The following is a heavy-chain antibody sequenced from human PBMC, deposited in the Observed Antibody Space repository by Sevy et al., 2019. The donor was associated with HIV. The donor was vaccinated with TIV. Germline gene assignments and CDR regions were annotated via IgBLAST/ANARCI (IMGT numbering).Heavy chain of an antibody. Sequence: GGSLRLSCAASGFIFSGYGMHWVRQAPGRGLEWVSFISFDGNKKYYAEFVKDRFTISKDTSKNTLFLDMNSLGAEDTAVYFCAKEESGFYEDKTGYYADGPSVDYWGQGTLVTVSS. CDR1: GFIFSGYG. D-gene: IGHD3-9*01. CDR2: ISFDGNKK. V-gene: IGHV3-30*18. J-gene: IGHJ4*01. CDR3: AKEESGFYEDKTGYYADGPSVDY.